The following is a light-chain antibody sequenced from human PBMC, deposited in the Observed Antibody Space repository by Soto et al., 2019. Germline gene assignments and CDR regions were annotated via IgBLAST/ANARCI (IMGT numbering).Light chain of an antibody. CDR3: QQYGGSPLVT. CDR1: QSVSSSS. CDR2: GAS. Sequence: EIVLTQSPGTLSLSPGERATLSCRASQSVSSSSLAWYQQKPGQAPRLLVYGASSRATGIPDRFSGSGSGTDFILTISRLEREDFAVYYCQQYGGSPLVTFGQGTKLEIK. V-gene: IGKV3-20*01. J-gene: IGKJ2*01.